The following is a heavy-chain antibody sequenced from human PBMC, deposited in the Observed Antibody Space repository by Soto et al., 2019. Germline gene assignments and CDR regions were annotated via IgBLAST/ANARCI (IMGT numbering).Heavy chain of an antibody. V-gene: IGHV4-31*03. CDR3: ARDQAGSVRGVH. CDR2: IYYSGST. J-gene: IGHJ6*02. Sequence: QVQLQESGPGLVKPSQTLSLTCTVSGGSISSGGYYWSWIRQHPGKGLEWIGYIYYSGSTYYNPSLKRRXXIXVXTSKNQFSLKLSSVTAADTAVYYCARDQAGSVRGVHWGQGTTVTVSS. D-gene: IGHD3-10*01. CDR1: GGSISSGGYY.